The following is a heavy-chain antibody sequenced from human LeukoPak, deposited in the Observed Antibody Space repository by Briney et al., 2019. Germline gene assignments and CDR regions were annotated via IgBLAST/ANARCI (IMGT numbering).Heavy chain of an antibody. CDR2: VISNGGT. V-gene: IGHV4-61*02. J-gene: IGHJ4*02. Sequence: SQTLSLTCTVSGASINSGLYYWNWIRQPAGKGLEWIGRVISNGGTNYTPSLKSRVTISVSTSKNQSSLKLSSVTAADTAVYFCASSNWLRDTNFDSWGQGTLVTVSS. D-gene: IGHD5-12*01. CDR1: GASINSGLYY. CDR3: ASSNWLRDTNFDS.